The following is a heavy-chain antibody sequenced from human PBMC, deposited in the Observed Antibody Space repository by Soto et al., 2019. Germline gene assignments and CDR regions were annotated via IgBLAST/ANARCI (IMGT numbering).Heavy chain of an antibody. Sequence: QVQLMQSGAEVKKPGSSVNVSCKASGRTISTNVISWVRQAPGQGLEWMGEIMPIFAAPNNAQKFQGRLTITTDTSTTAVYRELSSLTSEDTAVYFCATGARYCSGGSCYPDDWGQGTLVIVSS. V-gene: IGHV1-69*06. J-gene: IGHJ4*02. CDR1: GRTISTNV. CDR2: IMPIFAAP. CDR3: ATGARYCSGGSCYPDD. D-gene: IGHD2-15*01.